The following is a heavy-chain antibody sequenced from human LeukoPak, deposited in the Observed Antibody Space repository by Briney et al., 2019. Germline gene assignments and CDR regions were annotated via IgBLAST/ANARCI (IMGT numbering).Heavy chain of an antibody. CDR2: IYSGGST. V-gene: IGHV3-66*01. J-gene: IGHJ6*02. Sequence: PGGSLRLSCAASGLTFKNFAMSWVRQAPGKGLEWVSVIYSGGSTYYADSVKGRFTISRDNSKNTLYLQMNSLRAEDTAVYYCARGKAAVAGYYYYYGMDVWGQGTTVTVSS. CDR1: GLTFKNFA. D-gene: IGHD6-19*01. CDR3: ARGKAAVAGYYYYYGMDV.